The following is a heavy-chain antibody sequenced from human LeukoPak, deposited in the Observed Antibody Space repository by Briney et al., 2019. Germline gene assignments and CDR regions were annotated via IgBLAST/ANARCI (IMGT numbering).Heavy chain of an antibody. CDR3: AKEEYYDSSGYSDY. CDR1: GFTFSSYA. CDR2: ISGSGGST. D-gene: IGHD3-22*01. V-gene: IGHV3-23*01. Sequence: GGSLRLSCAASGFTFSSYAMSWVRQAPGKGLEWVSAISGSGGSTYYADSVKGRFTISRDNSKNTLYLQMNSLRAGDTAVYYCAKEEYYDSSGYSDYWGQGTLVTVSS. J-gene: IGHJ4*02.